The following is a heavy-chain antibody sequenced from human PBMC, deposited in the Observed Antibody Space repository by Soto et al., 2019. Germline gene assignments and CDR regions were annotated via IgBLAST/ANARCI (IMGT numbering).Heavy chain of an antibody. V-gene: IGHV4-59*12. Sequence: SETLSLTCTVSGGSITGYYWSWIRQPPGKGLEWIGDINHSGSTNYNPSLKSRLTISVDTSKNQFSLKLSFVTAADTAVYYCARWADILTGPHYYYYYYYMDVWGKGTTVTVSS. CDR2: INHSGST. J-gene: IGHJ6*03. CDR1: GGSITGYY. CDR3: ARWADILTGPHYYYYYYYMDV. D-gene: IGHD3-9*01.